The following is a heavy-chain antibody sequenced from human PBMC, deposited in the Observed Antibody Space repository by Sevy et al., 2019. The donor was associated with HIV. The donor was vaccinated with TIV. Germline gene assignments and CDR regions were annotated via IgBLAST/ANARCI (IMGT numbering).Heavy chain of an antibody. CDR2: IKQDGSEK. CDR1: GFTFSSYW. CDR3: ARFCCSSNSCFIYYYYYGMDV. D-gene: IGHD2-2*01. J-gene: IGHJ6*02. V-gene: IGHV3-7*01. Sequence: GGSLRLSCAASGFTFSSYWMSWVRQAPGKGLEWVANIKQDGSEKYYVDSVKGRFTMSRDNAKNSLYLQMNSLRAEDTAVYYCARFCCSSNSCFIYYYYYGMDVWGQGTTVTVSS.